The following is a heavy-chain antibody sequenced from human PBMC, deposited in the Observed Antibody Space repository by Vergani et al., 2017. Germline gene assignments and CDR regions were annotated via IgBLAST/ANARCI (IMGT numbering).Heavy chain of an antibody. CDR1: GYTFTSYY. CDR2: INPSGGST. Sequence: QVQLVQSGAEVKKPGASVKVSCKASGYTFTSYYMHWVRQAPGQGLEWMGIINPSGGSTSYAQKFQGRVTMTRDTSTSTVYMELRSLRSEDTAVYYCATDNRGLYAQNFFTQPHYFDGMDVWGQGTTVTVSS. V-gene: IGHV1-46*01. D-gene: IGHD1-14*01. CDR3: ATDNRGLYAQNFFTQPHYFDGMDV. J-gene: IGHJ6*02.